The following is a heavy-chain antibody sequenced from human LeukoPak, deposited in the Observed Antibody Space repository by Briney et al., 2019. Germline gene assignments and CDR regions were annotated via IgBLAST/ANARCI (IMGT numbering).Heavy chain of an antibody. Sequence: PSETLSLTCTVSGGSISSYYWSWIRKPPGKGLEWIGYIYYSGSTNYNPSLKSRVTISVDTSKNQFSLKLSFVTAADMAVYYCARGGRGYDSSGLFDYWGQGTLVTVSS. D-gene: IGHD3-22*01. J-gene: IGHJ4*02. V-gene: IGHV4-59*01. CDR2: IYYSGST. CDR1: GGSISSYY. CDR3: ARGGRGYDSSGLFDY.